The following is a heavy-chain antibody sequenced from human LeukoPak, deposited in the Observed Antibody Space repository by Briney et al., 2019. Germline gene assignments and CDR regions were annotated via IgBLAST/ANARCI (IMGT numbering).Heavy chain of an antibody. Sequence: SETLSLTCTVSGGSISSYYWSWIRQPAGKGLEWIGRIYTSGSTNYNPSLKSRVTMSVDTSKNQFSLKLSSVTAADTAVYYCARDGSLPDCSSTSCYDRANWFDPWGQGTLVTVSS. D-gene: IGHD2-2*01. J-gene: IGHJ5*02. CDR2: IYTSGST. V-gene: IGHV4-4*07. CDR3: ARDGSLPDCSSTSCYDRANWFDP. CDR1: GGSISSYY.